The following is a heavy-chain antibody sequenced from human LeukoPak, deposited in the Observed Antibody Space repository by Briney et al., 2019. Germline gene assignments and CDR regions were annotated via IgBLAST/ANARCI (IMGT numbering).Heavy chain of an antibody. J-gene: IGHJ4*02. CDR1: GFTFSTYW. CDR2: ISPDGSST. D-gene: IGHD3-10*01. CDR3: AKDLYYYGSGSYFDY. Sequence: GGSLRLSCAASGFTFSTYWMHWVRQAPGKGLVWVSRISPDGSSTAYADSVKGRLTISRDNSKNTLYLQMNSLRAEDTAVYYCAKDLYYYGSGSYFDYWGQGTLVTVSS. V-gene: IGHV3-74*01.